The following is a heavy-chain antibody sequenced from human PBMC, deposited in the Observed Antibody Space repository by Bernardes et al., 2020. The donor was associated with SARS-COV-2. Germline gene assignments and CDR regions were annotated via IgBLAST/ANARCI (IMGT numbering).Heavy chain of an antibody. V-gene: IGHV3-15*07. CDR1: GFTFSNAW. CDR3: TTGAEIYYDSSGFSYYCRA. CDR2: IKRKTDGGTT. J-gene: IGHJ1*01. D-gene: IGHD3-22*01. Sequence: GGSLRLSCAASGFTFSNAWMNWVRQAPGKGLEWVGHIKRKTDGGTTDYAAPVKGRFTISGDDSKNTMYLQMNSLKTEDTAVYYCTTGAEIYYDSSGFSYYCRAWGEVGLVSVS.